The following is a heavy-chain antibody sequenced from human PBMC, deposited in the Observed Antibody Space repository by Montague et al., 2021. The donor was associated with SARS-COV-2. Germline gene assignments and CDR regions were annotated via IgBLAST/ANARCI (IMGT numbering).Heavy chain of an antibody. D-gene: IGHD3-10*01. CDR2: IHHGGGT. CDR1: GGSFSTYS. J-gene: IGHJ6*02. V-gene: IGHV4-34*01. Sequence: SETLSLTCAVHGGSFSTYSWKWIRQPPGKGLEWIGEIHHGGGTNYNPSLKSRVTISAVTSKNHFSLKLTSVAAADTAVYYCAGLGDGVVPSPILGVGPYYSFYCMDVWGQGTTVTVSS. CDR3: AGLGDGVVPSPILGVGPYYSFYCMDV.